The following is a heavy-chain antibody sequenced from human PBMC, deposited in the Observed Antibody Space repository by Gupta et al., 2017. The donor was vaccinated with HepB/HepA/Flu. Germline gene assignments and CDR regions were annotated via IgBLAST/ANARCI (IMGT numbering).Heavy chain of an antibody. Sequence: EVQLLESGGGLVQPGGSLRLSCAASGFTFSSYAMSWVRQAPGKGLEWVSAISGSGGSTYYADSVKGRFTISRDNSKNTLYLQMNSLRAEDTAVYYCAKDLKLGQWLPSLGYMDVWGKGTTVTVSS. CDR1: GFTFSSYA. J-gene: IGHJ6*03. CDR3: AKDLKLGQWLPSLGYMDV. CDR2: ISGSGGST. D-gene: IGHD6-19*01. V-gene: IGHV3-23*01.